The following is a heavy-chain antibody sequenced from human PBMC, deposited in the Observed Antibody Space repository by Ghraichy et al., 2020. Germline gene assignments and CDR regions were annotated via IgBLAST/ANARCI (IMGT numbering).Heavy chain of an antibody. V-gene: IGHV1-18*04. Sequence: ASVKVSCKASGYTFTSYGISWVRQAPGQGLEWMGWISAYNGNTNYAQKLQGRVTMTTDTSTSTAYMELRSLRSDDTAVYYCARGPYIVVVPAAKGGAFDIWGQGTMVTVSS. D-gene: IGHD2-2*01. CDR2: ISAYNGNT. J-gene: IGHJ3*02. CDR3: ARGPYIVVVPAAKGGAFDI. CDR1: GYTFTSYG.